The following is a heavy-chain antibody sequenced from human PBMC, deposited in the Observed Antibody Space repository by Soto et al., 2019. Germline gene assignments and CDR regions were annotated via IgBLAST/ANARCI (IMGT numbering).Heavy chain of an antibody. CDR3: TTDPYYYDSSGPLYYYYGMDV. D-gene: IGHD3-22*01. J-gene: IGHJ6*02. CDR2: IKSKTDGGTT. CDR1: GFTFSNAW. V-gene: IGHV3-15*01. Sequence: RRLSCAASGFTFSNAWMSWVRQAPGKGLEWVGRIKSKTDGGTTDYAAPVKGRFTISRDDSKNTLYLQMNSLKTEDTAVYYCTTDPYYYDSSGPLYYYYGMDVWGQGTTVTVSS.